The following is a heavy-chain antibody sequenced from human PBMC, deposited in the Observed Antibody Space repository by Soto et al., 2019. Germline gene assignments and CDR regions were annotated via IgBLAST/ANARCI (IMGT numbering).Heavy chain of an antibody. J-gene: IGHJ4*02. D-gene: IGHD1-26*01. CDR2: IYYSGDT. V-gene: IGHV4-31*03. CDR3: ARDSHFSGSLDY. CDR1: GDSINSGGYY. Sequence: QVQLQESGPGLVKPSQTLSLTCTVSGDSINSGGYYWSWIRQHPGKGLEWIGYIYYSGDTYYNPSLRNRVTISLDTSKNQFSLKLSSVTAADTAVYYCARDSHFSGSLDYWGQGTLVTVSS.